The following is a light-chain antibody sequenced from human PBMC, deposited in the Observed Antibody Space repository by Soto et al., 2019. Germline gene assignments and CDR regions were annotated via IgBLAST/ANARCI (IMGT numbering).Light chain of an antibody. CDR1: GSNIGIHD. CDR3: VAWDDALSNGV. CDR2: DND. V-gene: IGLV1-51*01. Sequence: QSVLTQPPSVSAAPGQKVTISCSGSGSNIGIHDVSWYQQLPGAAPKIVIFDNDKRASGTPDRFSGSKSGTSATLDITGLQTGDEADYYCVAWDDALSNGVFGGGTQLTVL. J-gene: IGLJ2*01.